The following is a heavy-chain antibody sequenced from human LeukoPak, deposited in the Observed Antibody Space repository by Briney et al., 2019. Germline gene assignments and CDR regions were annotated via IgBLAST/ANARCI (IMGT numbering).Heavy chain of an antibody. CDR2: IYPGDSDT. CDR1: GYSFTSYW. D-gene: IGHD2-21*02. Sequence: GESLKISCKGSGYSFTSYWIGWVRQMPGKGLEWMGIIYPGDSDTRYSLSFQGQVTISADKSISTAYLQWSSLQASDTAMYYCARRPRLAYCGGDCYSGWFDPWGQGTLVTVSS. CDR3: ARRPRLAYCGGDCYSGWFDP. V-gene: IGHV5-51*01. J-gene: IGHJ5*02.